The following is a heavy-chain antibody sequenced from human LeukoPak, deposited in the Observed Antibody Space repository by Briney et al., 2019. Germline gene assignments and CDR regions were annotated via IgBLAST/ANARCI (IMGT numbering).Heavy chain of an antibody. D-gene: IGHD5-24*01. CDR2: ISGSGGST. CDR3: AKAGEMATSSPLDY. CDR1: GFTFSSYA. Sequence: LGGSLRLSCAASGFTFSSYAMSWVRQAPGKGLEWVSAISGSGGSTYYADSVRGRFTIPRDNSKNTLYLQMNSLRAEDTAVYYCAKAGEMATSSPLDYWGQGTLVTVSS. J-gene: IGHJ4*02. V-gene: IGHV3-23*01.